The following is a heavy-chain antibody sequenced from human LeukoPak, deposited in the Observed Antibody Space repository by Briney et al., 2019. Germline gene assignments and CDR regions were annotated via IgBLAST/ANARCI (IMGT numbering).Heavy chain of an antibody. Sequence: KVQGRVTVTTDTSTNTAYMELRSLRSGDTAVYYCARTSGAVVDYFDYWGQGTLVTVSS. D-gene: IGHD2-15*01. CDR3: ARTSGAVVDYFDY. J-gene: IGHJ4*02. V-gene: IGHV1-18*01.